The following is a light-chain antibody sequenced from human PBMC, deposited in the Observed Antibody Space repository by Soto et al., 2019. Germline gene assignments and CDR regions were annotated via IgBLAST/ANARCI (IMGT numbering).Light chain of an antibody. Sequence: EIVLTQSPATLSLSPGERATLSCRASQNVANYLDWYQQKPGQAPRLLIYESSIRAAGIPARFSASGSGTDFTLTISDVQPEDFALYYCHQRQSWPRTFGQGTKVDIK. CDR1: QNVANY. CDR3: HQRQSWPRT. CDR2: ESS. V-gene: IGKV3-11*01. J-gene: IGKJ1*01.